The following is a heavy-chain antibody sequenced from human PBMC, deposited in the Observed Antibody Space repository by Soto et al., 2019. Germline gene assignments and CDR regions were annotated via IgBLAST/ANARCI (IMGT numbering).Heavy chain of an antibody. CDR2: INYNGGNT. Sequence: VGSLRLSCSASGFTFSRYAMHWVRQAPGKGLEYVSAINYNGGNTYYADSVKGRSTISRDNSKNTLYLQMSSLRPEDAAVYYCVTWGGVEARNFDYWGQGTLVTVSS. CDR1: GFTFSRYA. D-gene: IGHD2-15*01. CDR3: VTWGGVEARNFDY. J-gene: IGHJ4*02. V-gene: IGHV3-64D*06.